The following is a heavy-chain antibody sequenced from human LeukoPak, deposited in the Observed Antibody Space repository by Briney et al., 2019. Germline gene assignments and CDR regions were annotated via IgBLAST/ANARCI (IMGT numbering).Heavy chain of an antibody. D-gene: IGHD4-11*01. J-gene: IGHJ6*03. CDR2: ISNFGDII. CDR1: GFTFSNYE. CDR3: AKDATAVIGTVYMDV. V-gene: IGHV3-48*03. Sequence: PGGSPRLSCAASGFTFSNYEMNWVRQAPGKGLEWISHISNFGDIIHYADSVEGRFTISRDNAKNSLYLQMNSLRAEDTAVYYCAKDATAVIGTVYMDVWGKGTTVTISS.